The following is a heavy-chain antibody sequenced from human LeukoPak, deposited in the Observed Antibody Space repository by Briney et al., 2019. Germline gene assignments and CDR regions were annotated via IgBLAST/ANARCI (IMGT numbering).Heavy chain of an antibody. Sequence: GGSLRLSCAASAFTFSNYAMVWVRQAPGKGLEWVSAISGSGGNSYYADSVEGRFTVSRDNSKSTLHLQLNSLRVEDTAVYYCAKRHVSAAPGALDCWGQGTLLTVSS. V-gene: IGHV3-23*01. CDR1: AFTFSNYA. D-gene: IGHD6-13*01. CDR3: AKRHVSAAPGALDC. J-gene: IGHJ4*02. CDR2: ISGSGGNS.